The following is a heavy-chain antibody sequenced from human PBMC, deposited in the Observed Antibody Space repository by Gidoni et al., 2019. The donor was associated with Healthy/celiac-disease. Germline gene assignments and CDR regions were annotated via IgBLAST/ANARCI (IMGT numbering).Heavy chain of an antibody. Sequence: QVQLVQSGAEVKKPGSSVKVSCQASAGTFSSYAISWVRQAPGQGLEWMGGIIPIFGTANYAQKFQGRVTITADKSTSTAYMELSSLRSEDTAVYYCAREGDYGDYEFGYWGQGTLVTVSS. J-gene: IGHJ4*02. V-gene: IGHV1-69*06. CDR2: IIPIFGTA. D-gene: IGHD4-17*01. CDR3: AREGDYGDYEFGY. CDR1: AGTFSSYA.